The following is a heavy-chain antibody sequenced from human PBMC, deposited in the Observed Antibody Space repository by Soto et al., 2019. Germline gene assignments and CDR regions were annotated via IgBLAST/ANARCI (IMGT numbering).Heavy chain of an antibody. D-gene: IGHD3-10*01. Sequence: GGSLRLSCAASGFTFSNYAIHWVRQAPGKGLEWVAVISYDGSNKYYADSVKGRFTISRDNSENTLYLQMNSLRAEDSALYYCARGSGSIYYYYYYAMDVWGQGTTVTVSS. CDR1: GFTFSNYA. CDR3: ARGSGSIYYYYYYAMDV. V-gene: IGHV3-30-3*01. CDR2: ISYDGSNK. J-gene: IGHJ6*02.